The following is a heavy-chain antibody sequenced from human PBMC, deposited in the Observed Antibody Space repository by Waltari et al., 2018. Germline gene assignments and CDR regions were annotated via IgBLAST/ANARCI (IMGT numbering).Heavy chain of an antibody. V-gene: IGHV1-69*05. CDR2: IIPMFGTA. J-gene: IGHJ3*02. D-gene: IGHD6-13*01. CDR1: GGSLSTYA. Sequence: QVQLVQSGAELKKPGSSVMVSCKASGGSLSTYAITWVRQGPGQGLEWMGGIIPMFGTANYAQKIQDRVTIITDESMTTAYMELSSLTSEDTAVYYCARGGLYGQQLLESAFEIWGQGTKVTVSS. CDR3: ARGGLYGQQLLESAFEI.